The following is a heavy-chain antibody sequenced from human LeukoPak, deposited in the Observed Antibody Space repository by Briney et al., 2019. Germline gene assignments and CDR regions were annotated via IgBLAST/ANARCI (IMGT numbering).Heavy chain of an antibody. CDR2: ISSSSSTI. D-gene: IGHD6-13*01. J-gene: IGHJ3*02. Sequence: GGSLRLSCAASGFTFSSYSMNWVRQAPGKGLEWVSYISSSSSTIYYADSVKGRFTISRDNAKNSLYLQMNSMRDEDTAVYYCASSSQQLVPDAFDIWGQGTMVTVSS. V-gene: IGHV3-48*02. CDR1: GFTFSSYS. CDR3: ASSSQQLVPDAFDI.